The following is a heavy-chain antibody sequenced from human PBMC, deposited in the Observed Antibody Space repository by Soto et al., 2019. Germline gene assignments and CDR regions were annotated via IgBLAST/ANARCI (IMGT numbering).Heavy chain of an antibody. Sequence: GASVKVSCKASGGTFSSYAISWVRQAPGQGLEWMGGIIPIFGTANYAQKFQGRVTITADESTSTAYMELSSLRSEDTAVYYCASGYYDILTGYSNYYYYGMDVWGQGTTVTVSS. V-gene: IGHV1-69*13. CDR1: GGTFSSYA. D-gene: IGHD3-9*01. CDR2: IIPIFGTA. CDR3: ASGYYDILTGYSNYYYYGMDV. J-gene: IGHJ6*02.